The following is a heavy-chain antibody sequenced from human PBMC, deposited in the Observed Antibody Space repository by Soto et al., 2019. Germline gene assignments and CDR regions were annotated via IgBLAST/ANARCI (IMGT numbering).Heavy chain of an antibody. J-gene: IGHJ1*01. D-gene: IGHD2-2*01. V-gene: IGHV4-39*01. CDR3: ARHRNGYCSSTSCYAGILGYFQH. CDR2: ISHSGST. CDR1: GGSISSGSYY. Sequence: SETLSLTCTVSGGSISSGSYYWGWIRQPPGKGLEWIGSISHSGSTYYNPSLKSRVTMSVDTSKNQFSLNLSSVTAADTAVYYCARHRNGYCSSTSCYAGILGYFQHWGRGTLVTVSS.